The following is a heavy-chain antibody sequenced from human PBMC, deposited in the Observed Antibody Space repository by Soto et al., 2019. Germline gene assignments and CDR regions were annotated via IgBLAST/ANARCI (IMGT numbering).Heavy chain of an antibody. Sequence: GGSLRLSCAASGFTFSSYAMSWVRQAPRQGLEWVSAISGGGGSTYSADSVKGWLTTSRDNPKNTLYLQMNSLRAEDTAVYYCAKDTESTVQAFDIRGQGTMVTVSS. CDR2: ISGGGGST. J-gene: IGHJ3*02. D-gene: IGHD4-17*01. CDR1: GFTFSSYA. CDR3: AKDTESTVQAFDI. V-gene: IGHV3-23*01.